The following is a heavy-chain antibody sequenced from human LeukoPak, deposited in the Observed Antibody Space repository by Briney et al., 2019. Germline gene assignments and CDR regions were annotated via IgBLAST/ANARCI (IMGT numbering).Heavy chain of an antibody. V-gene: IGHV3-13*01. D-gene: IGHD6-19*01. J-gene: IGHJ4*02. CDR1: GFTFSNYD. Sequence: PGGSLILSCAASGFTFSNYDMHWVRQVTGKGLEWVSAIGTAGDTYYPGSVKGRFTISRENAKNSLYLQMNSLRAGDTAVYYCARKSPSGQTDYWGQGTLVTVSS. CDR3: ARKSPSGQTDY. CDR2: IGTAGDT.